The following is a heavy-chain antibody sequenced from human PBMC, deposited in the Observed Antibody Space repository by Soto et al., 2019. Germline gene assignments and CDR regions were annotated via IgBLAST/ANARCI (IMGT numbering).Heavy chain of an antibody. CDR3: AKARNIVATITADY. D-gene: IGHD5-12*01. CDR2: ISDSGDST. J-gene: IGHJ4*02. CDR1: GFTFSNYS. V-gene: IGHV3-23*01. Sequence: GGSLRLSCAASGFTFSNYSVSWVLQAPGKGLEWVSSISDSGDSTYYADSVKGRFTISRDNSKNTLYLQMNSLRAEDTAVYYCAKARNIVATITADYWGQGTLVTVSS.